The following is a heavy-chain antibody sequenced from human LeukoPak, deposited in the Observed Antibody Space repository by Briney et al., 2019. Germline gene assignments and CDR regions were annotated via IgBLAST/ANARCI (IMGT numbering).Heavy chain of an antibody. CDR3: ARDRAGRIFDA. J-gene: IGHJ5*02. V-gene: IGHV1-69*04. D-gene: IGHD1-14*01. CDR1: GGTFSSYA. Sequence: ASVKVSCKASGGTFSSYAISWVRQAPGQGLEWMGRIIPILGIANYAQRFQGRVTITADKSTSTAYMELSSLRAEDTAVYYCARDRAGRIFDAWGQGTLVTVSS. CDR2: IIPILGIA.